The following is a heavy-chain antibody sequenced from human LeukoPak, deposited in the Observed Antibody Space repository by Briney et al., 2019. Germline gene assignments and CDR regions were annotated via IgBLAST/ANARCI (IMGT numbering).Heavy chain of an antibody. CDR2: ISTFKGDT. J-gene: IGHJ3*01. Sequence: GASVKVSCKTSGYTFISYAISWVRQAPGQGLEWMGWISTFKGDTKYAQKFQDRVSMTTDTSTSTAHLELRSLRSEDTAIYYCARDSGLGLFGVWGQGTVVTVSS. CDR3: ARDSGLGLFGV. V-gene: IGHV1-18*01. CDR1: GYTFISYA. D-gene: IGHD3/OR15-3a*01.